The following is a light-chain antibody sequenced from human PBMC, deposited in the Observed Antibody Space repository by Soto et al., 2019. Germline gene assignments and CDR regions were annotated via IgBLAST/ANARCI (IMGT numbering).Light chain of an antibody. V-gene: IGKV3-20*01. CDR1: QSVSSSY. J-gene: IGKJ1*01. Sequence: IVLTQSPGTLSLSPGERATLSCRASQSVSSSYLAWYQQTPGQAPRLLIYGASSRATGIPDRFSGSGSGTDFTLTISRLEPEDFAVYYCQQYGSSRTFGQGTKVDIK. CDR3: QQYGSSRT. CDR2: GAS.